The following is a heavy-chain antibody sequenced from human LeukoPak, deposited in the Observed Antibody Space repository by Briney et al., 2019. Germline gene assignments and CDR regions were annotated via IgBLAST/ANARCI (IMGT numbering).Heavy chain of an antibody. CDR3: TTGTSYYDFWSGYYTQNYYMDV. CDR1: GFTFSNYW. CDR2: IKSKTDGGTT. Sequence: GGSLRLSCAASGFTFSNYWMSWVRQAPGKGLEWVGRIKSKTDGGTTDYAAPVKGRFTISRDDSKNTLYLQMKSLKTEDTAVYYCTTGTSYYDFWSGYYTQNYYMDVWGKGTTVTVSS. D-gene: IGHD3-3*01. V-gene: IGHV3-15*01. J-gene: IGHJ6*03.